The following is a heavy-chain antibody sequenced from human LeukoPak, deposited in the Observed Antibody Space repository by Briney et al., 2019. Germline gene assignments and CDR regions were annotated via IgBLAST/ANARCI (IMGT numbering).Heavy chain of an antibody. V-gene: IGHV3-48*03. J-gene: IGHJ5*02. Sequence: QSGGSLRLSCAASGFTFSSYEMNWVRQAPGEGLEWVSYISSSGTTIYYADSVKGRFTISRDNAKNSLYLQMNSLRAEDTAVYYCAKDLRRDRWFGESWGQGTLVTVSS. CDR2: ISSSGTTI. CDR1: GFTFSSYE. D-gene: IGHD3-10*01. CDR3: AKDLRRDRWFGES.